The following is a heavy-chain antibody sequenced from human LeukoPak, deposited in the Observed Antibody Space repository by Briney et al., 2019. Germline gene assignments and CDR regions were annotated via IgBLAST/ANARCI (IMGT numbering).Heavy chain of an antibody. CDR1: GGSISSYY. D-gene: IGHD1-26*01. CDR3: ARHGSGTYDY. Sequence: SETLSLTCTVSGGSISSYYWSWIRQPPGKGLEWIGYISYSGSTSYNPSLKGRVSISVDTTKNQFSLKLNSVTAADTAVYFCARHGSGTYDYWGQGTLVTVSS. V-gene: IGHV4-59*08. CDR2: ISYSGST. J-gene: IGHJ4*02.